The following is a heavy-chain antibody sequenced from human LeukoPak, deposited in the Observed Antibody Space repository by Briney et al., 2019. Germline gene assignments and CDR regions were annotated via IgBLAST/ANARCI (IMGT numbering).Heavy chain of an antibody. CDR3: ARVIPPGRAAAGSFDY. D-gene: IGHD6-13*01. V-gene: IGHV3-30*02. CDR2: IRYDGSNK. CDR1: GFTFSSYG. J-gene: IGHJ4*02. Sequence: PGGSLRLTCAASGFTFSSYGMHWVRQAPGKGLEWVAFIRYDGSNKYYADSVKCRFTISRDNAKNSLYLQMNSLRVEDTAVYYCARVIPPGRAAAGSFDYWGQGMLVTVSS.